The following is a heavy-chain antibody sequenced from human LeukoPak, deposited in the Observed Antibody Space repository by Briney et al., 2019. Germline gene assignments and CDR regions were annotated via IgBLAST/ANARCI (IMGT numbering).Heavy chain of an antibody. J-gene: IGHJ5*02. CDR2: IYYSGST. V-gene: IGHV4-39*01. Sequence: SETLSLTCTVSGGSIISSSYYWGWSRQPPGKGLEWIGSIYYSGSTYYSPSLKSRVTISVDTSKNQFSLKLSSVTAADTAVYYCARRSSYCSSTSCSVWFDPWGQGNLVTVSS. CDR3: ARRSSYCSSTSCSVWFDP. D-gene: IGHD2-2*01. CDR1: GGSIISSSYY.